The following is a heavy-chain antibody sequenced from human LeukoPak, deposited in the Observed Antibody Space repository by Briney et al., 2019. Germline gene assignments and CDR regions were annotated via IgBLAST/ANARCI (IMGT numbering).Heavy chain of an antibody. CDR1: GFTVSTNY. D-gene: IGHD1-26*01. CDR2: IYSGGST. J-gene: IGHJ4*02. Sequence: GGSPRLSCAASGFTVSTNYMSWVRQAPGKGLEWVSVIYSGGSTYYADSVKGRFTISRDISKNTLYLQMNSLRAEDTAVYYCARGSGSYYWFDYWGQGTLVTVSS. V-gene: IGHV3-66*01. CDR3: ARGSGSYYWFDY.